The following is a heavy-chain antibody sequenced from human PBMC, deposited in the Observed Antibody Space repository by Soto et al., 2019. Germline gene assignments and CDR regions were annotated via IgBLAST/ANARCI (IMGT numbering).Heavy chain of an antibody. V-gene: IGHV4-34*01. J-gene: IGHJ4*02. CDR1: GGSFSGYY. Sequence: SETLSLTCAVYGGSFSGYYWSWIRQPPGKGLEWIGEINHSGSTNYNPSLKSRVTISVDTSKNQFSLKLSSVTAADTAVYYCARRAEGVVAAKLDYWGQGTLVTVSS. CDR3: ARRAEGVVAAKLDY. CDR2: INHSGST. D-gene: IGHD2-15*01.